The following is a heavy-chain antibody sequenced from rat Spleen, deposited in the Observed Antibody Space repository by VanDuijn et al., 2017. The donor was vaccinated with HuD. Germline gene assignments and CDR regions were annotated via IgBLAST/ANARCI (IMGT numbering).Heavy chain of an antibody. V-gene: IGHV5-19*01. CDR1: GFTFSRYW. J-gene: IGHJ2*01. D-gene: IGHD1-2*01. CDR2: ISPSGGST. Sequence: EVQLVETGGGFVQPGRSLKLSCVGSGFTFSRYWMYWIRQAPGKGLEWVASISPSGGSTYYRDSVKGRFTISRDNAKSTLYLQMDSLRSEDTATYYCATVKAAPYYFDYWGQGVMVTVSS. CDR3: ATVKAAPYYFDY.